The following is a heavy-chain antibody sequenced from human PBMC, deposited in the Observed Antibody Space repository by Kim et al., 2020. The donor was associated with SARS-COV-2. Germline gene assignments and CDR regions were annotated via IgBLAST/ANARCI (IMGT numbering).Heavy chain of an antibody. CDR2: ISAYNGNT. D-gene: IGHD6-13*01. J-gene: IGHJ4*02. V-gene: IGHV1-18*01. CDR1: GYTFTSDG. Sequence: ASVKVSCKASGYTFTSDGISWVRQAPGQGLEWMGWISAYNGNTNYAQKLQGRVTMTTDTSTSTAYMELMSLRSDDTAVYYCARCMREAAAGTWGCYFDYWGQGTLVTVSS. CDR3: ARCMREAAAGTWGCYFDY.